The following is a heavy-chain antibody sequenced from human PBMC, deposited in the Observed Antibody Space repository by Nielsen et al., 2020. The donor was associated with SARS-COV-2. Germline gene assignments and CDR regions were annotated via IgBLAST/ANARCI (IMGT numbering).Heavy chain of an antibody. CDR1: GGSISSSNW. CDR3: ARVGDYGDSVDFDY. Sequence: SETLSLTCAVSGGSISSSNWWSWVRQPPGKGLDWIGEIHHSGSNNYNPSLKSRVTMSVDKSKNQFSLKLSSVTAADTAVYYCARVGDYGDSVDFDYWGQGTLVTVSS. J-gene: IGHJ4*02. D-gene: IGHD4-17*01. CDR2: IHHSGSN. V-gene: IGHV4-4*02.